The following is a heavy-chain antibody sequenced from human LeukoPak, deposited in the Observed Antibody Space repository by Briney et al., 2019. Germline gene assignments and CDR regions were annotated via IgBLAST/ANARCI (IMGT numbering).Heavy chain of an antibody. CDR1: GFTFSDYY. J-gene: IGHJ6*02. V-gene: IGHV3-11*01. CDR3: ARDTTVTTVYLYYGMDV. Sequence: GGSRRLSCAASGFTFSDYYMSWIRQAPGKGLEWVSYISSSGSTIYYADSVKGRFTISRDNAKNSLYLQMNSLRAEDTAVYYCARDTTVTTVYLYYGMDVWGQGTTVTVSS. CDR2: ISSSGSTI. D-gene: IGHD4-17*01.